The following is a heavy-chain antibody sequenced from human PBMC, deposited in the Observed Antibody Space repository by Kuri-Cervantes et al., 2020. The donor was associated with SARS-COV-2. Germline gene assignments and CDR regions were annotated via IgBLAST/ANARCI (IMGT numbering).Heavy chain of an antibody. CDR2: MNPNSGNT. J-gene: IGHJ4*02. CDR3: AIARGHNWNYDFDY. CDR1: GYTFTSYD. D-gene: IGHD1-7*01. V-gene: IGHV1-8*01. Sequence: ASVKVSCKASGYTFTSYDINWVRQATGQGLEWMGWMNPNSGNTGYAQKFQGRVTITRDTSASTAYMELSSLRSEDTAVYYCAIARGHNWNYDFDYWGQGTLVTVSS.